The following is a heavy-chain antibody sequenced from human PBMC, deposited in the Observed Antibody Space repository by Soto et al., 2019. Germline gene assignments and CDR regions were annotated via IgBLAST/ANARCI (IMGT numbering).Heavy chain of an antibody. D-gene: IGHD5-12*01. CDR2: ISAYNGNT. CDR3: ARDLGRGYSGYDSGGYYYYGMDV. V-gene: IGHV1-18*01. Sequence: QVQLVQSGAEVKKPGASVKVSCKASGYTFTSYGISWVRQAPGQGLEWLGWISAYNGNTNYAQKLQGRVTMTTDTSTSTAYMELRSLRSDDTSVYYCARDLGRGYSGYDSGGYYYYGMDVWGQGTTVTVSS. J-gene: IGHJ6*02. CDR1: GYTFTSYG.